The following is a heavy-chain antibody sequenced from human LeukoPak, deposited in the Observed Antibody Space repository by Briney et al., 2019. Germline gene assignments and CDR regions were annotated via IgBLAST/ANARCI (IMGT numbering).Heavy chain of an antibody. V-gene: IGHV1-18*01. J-gene: IGHJ4*02. D-gene: IGHD3-10*01. CDR3: ARTSRSSGSYFIY. Sequence: GASVKVSCKASGYTFTSYGFSWMRQAPGQGLEWMGWISAYNGNTNYAQKLQGRVTMTTETSTTTAYMELRSLTSDDTAVYYCARTSRSSGSYFIYWGQETLVTVSS. CDR1: GYTFTSYG. CDR2: ISAYNGNT.